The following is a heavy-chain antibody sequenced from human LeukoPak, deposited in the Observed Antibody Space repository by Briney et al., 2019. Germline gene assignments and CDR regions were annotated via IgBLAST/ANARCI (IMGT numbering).Heavy chain of an antibody. Sequence: SLRLSCAASGFTFSSYGMHWVRQAPGKGLEWVAVISYDGSNKYYADSVKGRFTISRDNSKNTLYLQMNSLRAEDTAVYYCAKDVARYYYDSPTWGQGTMVTVSS. CDR3: AKDVARYYYDSPT. D-gene: IGHD3-22*01. V-gene: IGHV3-30*18. CDR1: GFTFSSYG. J-gene: IGHJ3*01. CDR2: ISYDGSNK.